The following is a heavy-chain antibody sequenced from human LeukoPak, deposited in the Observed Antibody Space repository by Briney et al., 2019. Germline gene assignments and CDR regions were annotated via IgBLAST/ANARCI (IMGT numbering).Heavy chain of an antibody. Sequence: GESLSISCKGSGYSFTSYWIGWVRQRPGKGLEWMGIIHAGDSNTRYSPPFQGQVTMSVDKSISTAYLQWSSVKASDTAMYYCARMSANWFDPWGQGTLVTVSS. CDR1: GYSFTSYW. CDR3: ARMSANWFDP. D-gene: IGHD6-25*01. CDR2: IHAGDSNT. J-gene: IGHJ5*02. V-gene: IGHV5-51*01.